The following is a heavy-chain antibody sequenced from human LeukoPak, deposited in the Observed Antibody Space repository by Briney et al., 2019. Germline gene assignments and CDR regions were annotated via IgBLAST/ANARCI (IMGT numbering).Heavy chain of an antibody. Sequence: GGSPRLSCAASGFILSSNAVHWVRQAPGKGLEWVAVISHDGRSKYYADSVKGRFTISRDISRNTLYLQMASLRAEDTALYHCARVASGTYYVVDYWGQGTLVTVSS. V-gene: IGHV3-30*04. J-gene: IGHJ4*02. CDR1: GFILSSNA. CDR2: ISHDGRSK. D-gene: IGHD1-26*01. CDR3: ARVASGTYYVVDY.